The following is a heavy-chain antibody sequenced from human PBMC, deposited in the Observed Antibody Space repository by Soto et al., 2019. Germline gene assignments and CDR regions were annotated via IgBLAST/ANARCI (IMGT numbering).Heavy chain of an antibody. CDR3: AREGMGSGGYYPFDY. V-gene: IGHV1-46*01. Sequence: ASVKVSCKASGYTFTSHYMHWVRQAPGQGLEWMGIINPSGGSTSYAQKFQGRVTMTRDTSTSTVYMELSSLRSDDTDVYYCAREGMGSGGYYPFDYWGQGTLVTVSS. J-gene: IGHJ4*02. D-gene: IGHD1-26*01. CDR2: INPSGGST. CDR1: GYTFTSHY.